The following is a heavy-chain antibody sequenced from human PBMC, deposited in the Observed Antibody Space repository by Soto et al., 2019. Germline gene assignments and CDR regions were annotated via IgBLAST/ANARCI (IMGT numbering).Heavy chain of an antibody. CDR1: GFSLSTSGVG. V-gene: IGHV2-5*02. CDR2: IYWDDDK. J-gene: IGHJ3*02. CDR3: AHRPSIAVAGGAFDI. D-gene: IGHD6-19*01. Sequence: QITLKESGPTLVKPTQTLTLTCTFSGFSLSTSGVGVGWIRQPPGKALEWLALIYWDDDKRYSPSLKSRLTIXXDXSXXQVVLTMTNMDPVDTATYYCAHRPSIAVAGGAFDIWGQGTMVTVSS.